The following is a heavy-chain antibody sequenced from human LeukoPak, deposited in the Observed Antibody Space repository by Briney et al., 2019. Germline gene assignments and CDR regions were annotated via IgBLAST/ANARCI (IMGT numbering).Heavy chain of an antibody. J-gene: IGHJ4*02. D-gene: IGHD1-1*01. CDR2: IDYTGST. V-gene: IGHV4-39*07. CDR3: TAEKNGSPHY. CDR1: RGSVSSSTDC. Sequence: SETLSITCTDSRGSVSSSTDCWSWVRQPPGKGLEWIASIDYTGSTYYNPSLKSRVTISLDMSKNEFFLTMTSVTAADTAVYFCTAEKNGSPHYWGQGTQVTVSS.